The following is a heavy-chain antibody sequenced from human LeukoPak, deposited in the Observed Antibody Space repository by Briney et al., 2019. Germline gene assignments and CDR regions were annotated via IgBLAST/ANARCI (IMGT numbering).Heavy chain of an antibody. V-gene: IGHV1-2*02. CDR2: INPNSGGT. CDR1: GYTFTGYY. CDR3: AREYDFWRAFDY. D-gene: IGHD3-3*01. J-gene: IGHJ4*02. Sequence: GASVKASCTASGYTFTGYYMHWVRQAPGQGLEWMGWINPNSGGTDYAQKFQGRVTMTRDTSISTAYMELSRLRSDDTAVYYCAREYDFWRAFDYWGQGTLVTVSS.